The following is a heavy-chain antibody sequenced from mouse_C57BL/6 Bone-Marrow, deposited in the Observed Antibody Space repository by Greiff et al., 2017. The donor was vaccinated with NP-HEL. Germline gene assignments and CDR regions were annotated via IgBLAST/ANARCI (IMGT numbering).Heavy chain of an antibody. D-gene: IGHD1-1*01. Sequence: EVQRVESGGGLVKPGGSLKLSCAASGFTFSDYGMHWVRQAPEKGLEWVAYISSGSSTIYYAATVKGRFTISRDNAKNTLFLQMTGLRSEDTAMYYCARRAYGSMDYWGQGTTLTVSS. V-gene: IGHV5-17*01. CDR1: GFTFSDYG. J-gene: IGHJ2*01. CDR3: ARRAYGSMDY. CDR2: ISSGSSTI.